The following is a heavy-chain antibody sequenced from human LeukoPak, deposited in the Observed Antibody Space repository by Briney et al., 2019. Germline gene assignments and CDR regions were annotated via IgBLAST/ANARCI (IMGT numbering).Heavy chain of an antibody. CDR1: GFTFSSYS. Sequence: PGGSLRLSCAASGFTFSSYSINWVRQAPGKGLEWVSSISSGSSYISYADSVKGRFTISRDNAKKSLYLQMNSLRAEDTAVYYCARSVTDAFDIWGQGTVVTVSS. J-gene: IGHJ3*02. CDR3: ARSVTDAFDI. CDR2: ISSGSSYI. V-gene: IGHV3-21*01. D-gene: IGHD3-3*01.